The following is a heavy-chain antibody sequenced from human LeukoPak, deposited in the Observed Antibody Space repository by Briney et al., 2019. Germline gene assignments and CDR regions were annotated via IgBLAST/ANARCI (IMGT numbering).Heavy chain of an antibody. D-gene: IGHD3-22*01. CDR2: ISAYNGNT. CDR3: ARARYYDSSGYYYMYDAFDI. CDR1: GYTFTSYG. V-gene: IGHV1-18*01. Sequence: ASVKVSCKASGYTFTSYGISWVRQAPGQGLEWMGWISAYNGNTNYAQKLQGRVTMTTDTSTSTAYMELRSLRSEDTAVYYCARARYYDSSGYYYMYDAFDIWGQGTMVTVSS. J-gene: IGHJ3*02.